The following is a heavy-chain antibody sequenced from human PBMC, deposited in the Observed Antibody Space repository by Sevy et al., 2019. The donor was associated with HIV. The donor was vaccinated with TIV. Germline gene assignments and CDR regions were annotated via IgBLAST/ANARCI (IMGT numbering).Heavy chain of an antibody. CDR2: INPNSGAT. CDR3: ARVLIEYQMLTFDY. CDR1: GYTFTNYY. D-gene: IGHD3-16*01. V-gene: IGHV1-2*02. Sequence: ASVKVSCKASGYTFTNYYIHWVRQAPGQGLEWMGWINPNSGATNYAQKFQGRVTMTRDTSISTAYMELGRLRSDDTALFYCARVLIEYQMLTFDYWGQGTLVTVSS. J-gene: IGHJ4*02.